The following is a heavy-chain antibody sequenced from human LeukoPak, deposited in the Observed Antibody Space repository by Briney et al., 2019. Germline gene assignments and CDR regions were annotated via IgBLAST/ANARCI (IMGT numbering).Heavy chain of an antibody. J-gene: IGHJ4*02. Sequence: GGSLRLSCAASGFTVSSNYMSWVRQAPGKGLEWVSVIYSGGNTFYADSVKGRFTISRDNSKNTLYLQMNSLRAEDTAVYYCARGDSTSWGFDSWGQGTLVTVSS. V-gene: IGHV3-53*01. CDR1: GFTVSSNY. CDR3: ARGDSTSWGFDS. D-gene: IGHD2-2*01. CDR2: IYSGGNT.